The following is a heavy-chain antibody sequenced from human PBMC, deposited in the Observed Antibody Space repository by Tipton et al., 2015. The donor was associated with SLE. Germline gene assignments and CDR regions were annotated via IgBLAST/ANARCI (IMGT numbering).Heavy chain of an antibody. CDR2: INHSGST. CDR3: ARGIGAFDI. J-gene: IGHJ3*02. Sequence: TLSLTCAVYGGSFRGYYWSWIRQPPGKGLEWIGEINHSGSTNYNPSLKSRVTISVDTSKKQFSLKVSSVTAADTAVYYCARGIGAFDIWGQGTMVTVSS. CDR1: GGSFRGYY. V-gene: IGHV4-34*01.